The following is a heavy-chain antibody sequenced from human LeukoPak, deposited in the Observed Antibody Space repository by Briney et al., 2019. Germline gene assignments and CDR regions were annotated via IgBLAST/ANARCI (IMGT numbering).Heavy chain of an antibody. CDR3: XXXVRYCSSTSCQYFDY. CDR2: IYHSGST. CDR1: GGSISSGGYS. V-gene: IGHV4-30-2*01. J-gene: IGHJ4*02. D-gene: IGHD2-2*01. Sequence: SETLSLTCAVSGGSISSGGYSWSWIRQPPGKGLEWIGYIYHSGSTYYNPSLKSRVTISVDRSKNQFSLKLSSVTAADTAVYFXXXXVRYCSSTSCQYFDYWGQGTLVTVSS.